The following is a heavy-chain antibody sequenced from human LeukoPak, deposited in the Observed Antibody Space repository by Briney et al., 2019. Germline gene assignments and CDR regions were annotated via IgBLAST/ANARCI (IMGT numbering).Heavy chain of an antibody. J-gene: IGHJ6*03. CDR1: GFTFSSYG. CDR2: ISYDGSNK. Sequence: PGGSLRLSCAASGFTFSSYGMHWVRQAPGKGLEWVAVISYDGSNKYYADSVKGRFTISRDNSKNTLYLQMNSLRAEDTAVYYCRVTMVRGSYYYYMDVWGKGTTVTISS. D-gene: IGHD3-10*01. CDR3: RVTMVRGSYYYYMDV. V-gene: IGHV3-30*03.